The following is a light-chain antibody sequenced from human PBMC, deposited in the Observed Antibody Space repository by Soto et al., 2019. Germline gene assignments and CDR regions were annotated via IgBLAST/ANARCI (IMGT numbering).Light chain of an antibody. Sequence: QSALTQPASVSGSPGQSITISCSGTSSDVGSYNLVSWYQQHPGKAPKLMIYEGSKRPSGVSTRFSGSKSGNTASLTISGLQAEDEADYYCCSYAVSTTWVFGGGTQLTVL. J-gene: IGLJ3*02. CDR3: CSYAVSTTWV. CDR1: SSDVGSYNL. V-gene: IGLV2-23*01. CDR2: EGS.